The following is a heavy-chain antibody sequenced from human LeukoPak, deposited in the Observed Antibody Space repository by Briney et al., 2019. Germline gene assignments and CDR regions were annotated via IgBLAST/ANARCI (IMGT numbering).Heavy chain of an antibody. D-gene: IGHD3-3*01. CDR2: IKSKTDGGTT. V-gene: IGHV3-15*07. Sequence: GSLRLSCAASGFTLSNVWMNWARRAPGKGLEWVGRIKSKTDGGTTDYAAPVKGRFTISRDNAKNSLYLQMNSLRAEDTAVYYCARDYDFWVSYGTYSYGMDVWGLGTTVTVSS. J-gene: IGHJ6*02. CDR1: GFTLSNVW. CDR3: ARDYDFWVSYGTYSYGMDV.